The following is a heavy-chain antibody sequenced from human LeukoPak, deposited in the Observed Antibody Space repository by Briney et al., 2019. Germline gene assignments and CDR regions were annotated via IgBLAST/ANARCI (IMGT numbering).Heavy chain of an antibody. D-gene: IGHD5-12*01. Sequence: PGGSLRLSCAASGFTFNSYAMSWVRQAPGKGVEWVSGITNSGGNTYYADSVKGRFTISRDNSKSTLYLQMNSLRAEDTAVFYCAKGGQTDRFDYWGQGALVTVSS. V-gene: IGHV3-23*01. CDR2: ITNSGGNT. J-gene: IGHJ4*02. CDR3: AKGGQTDRFDY. CDR1: GFTFNSYA.